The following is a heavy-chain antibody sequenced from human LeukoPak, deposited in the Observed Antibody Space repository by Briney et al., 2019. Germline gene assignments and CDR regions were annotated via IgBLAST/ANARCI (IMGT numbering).Heavy chain of an antibody. Sequence: GGSLRLSCAASGFRVGSYYTSWIRQAPGKGLEWVAVVGNSDNHKDHADSVKGRFTISRDDAKNSVYLQMNSLRVEDTAIYYCAREQWYRFDNWGQGVLVTVSS. D-gene: IGHD2-8*01. CDR3: AREQWYRFDN. CDR1: GFRVGSYY. J-gene: IGHJ4*02. CDR2: VGNSDNHK. V-gene: IGHV3-11*01.